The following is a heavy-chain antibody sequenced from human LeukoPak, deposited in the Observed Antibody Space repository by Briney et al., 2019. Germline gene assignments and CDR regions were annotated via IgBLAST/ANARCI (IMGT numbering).Heavy chain of an antibody. V-gene: IGHV1-2*02. CDR3: ATTTSTIFGRKLDV. CDR2: INPNSGGT. J-gene: IGHJ6*04. CDR1: GYTFSGYY. Sequence: GASVKVSCKASGYTFSGYYIHWVRQAPGQGLEWMGWINPNSGGTNYAQKFQGRVTMTRDTSISTVYMEMSRLRSDDTAVYYCATTTSTIFGRKLDVWGKGTTVTVSS. D-gene: IGHD3-3*01.